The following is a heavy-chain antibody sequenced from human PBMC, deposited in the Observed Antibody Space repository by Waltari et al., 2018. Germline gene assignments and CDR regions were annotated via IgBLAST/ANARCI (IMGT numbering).Heavy chain of an antibody. J-gene: IGHJ4*02. Sequence: VQLVQSAPELKNPGPSVQVSCRASGYTFPSSDMHWVRQAPGQGLEGMGWINTNTGNPTYTQGFTGRVVFSLDTSVSTAYLQISSLKAEDTAVYYCVSFDYGDYWGQGTLVTVSS. CDR1: GYTFPSSD. CDR2: INTNTGNP. CDR3: VSFDYGDY. V-gene: IGHV7-4-1*02.